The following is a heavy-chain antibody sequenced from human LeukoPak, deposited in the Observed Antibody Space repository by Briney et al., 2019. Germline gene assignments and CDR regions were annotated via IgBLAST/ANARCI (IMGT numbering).Heavy chain of an antibody. CDR1: GFIFSRNN. CDR3: ARDYYDSSGAAAWVYYYYYYMDV. CDR2: ISSRGTYI. J-gene: IGHJ6*03. V-gene: IGHV3-21*01. D-gene: IGHD3-22*01. Sequence: PGGSLRLSCAASGFIFSRNNMNWVRQAPGKELEWVSSISSRGTYIYYADSVKGRFIISRDNAKNSLYLQMNSLRAEDTAVYYCARDYYDSSGAAAWVYYYYYYMDVWGKGTTVTVSS.